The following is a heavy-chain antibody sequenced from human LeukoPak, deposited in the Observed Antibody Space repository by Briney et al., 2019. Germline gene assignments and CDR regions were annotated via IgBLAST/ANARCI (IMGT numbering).Heavy chain of an antibody. V-gene: IGHV4-34*01. J-gene: IGHJ4*02. D-gene: IGHD4-17*01. Sequence: PSETLSLTCAVYGGSFSGYYWTWIRQPPGKGLEWIGEINHSGSTNYNPSLKSRVTISVDTSNNQFSLKLSSVTAADTAVYYCARRGYGDYPYYFDYWGQGNLVTVSS. CDR2: INHSGST. CDR1: GGSFSGYY. CDR3: ARRGYGDYPYYFDY.